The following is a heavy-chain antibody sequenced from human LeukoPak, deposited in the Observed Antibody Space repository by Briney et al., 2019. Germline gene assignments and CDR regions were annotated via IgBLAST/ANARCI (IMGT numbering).Heavy chain of an antibody. J-gene: IGHJ3*02. Sequence: GGSLRLSCAPSGLTVNSNDMGCVRQAPGKGLEWVSVIYSGGSTYYADCVKGRFIISRDNSKNTLYLQMNNLRAEDTAVYYCARGGYWNAVDIWGQGTMVTASS. V-gene: IGHV3-66*01. CDR2: IYSGGST. CDR3: ARGGYWNAVDI. CDR1: GLTVNSND. D-gene: IGHD1-1*01.